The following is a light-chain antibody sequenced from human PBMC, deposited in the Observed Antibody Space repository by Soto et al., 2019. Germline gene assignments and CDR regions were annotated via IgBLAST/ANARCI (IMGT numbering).Light chain of an antibody. CDR2: TTN. J-gene: IGLJ3*02. CDR3: AAWDDTLNGWV. Sequence: QSVLTQPPSASGTPGQRVTISCSGSSSNIGTNTANWYQQLPGTAPRLLIYTTNQRPSRVPDRFSGSRSSTSASLVISGLQSDDEANYYCAAWDDTLNGWVFGGGTKLTVL. V-gene: IGLV1-44*01. CDR1: SSNIGTNT.